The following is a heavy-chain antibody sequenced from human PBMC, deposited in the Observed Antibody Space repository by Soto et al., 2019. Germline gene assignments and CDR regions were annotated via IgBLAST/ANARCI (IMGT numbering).Heavy chain of an antibody. CDR1: GYTFTSYG. D-gene: IGHD3-22*01. CDR2: ISAHNGNT. J-gene: IGHJ4*02. Sequence: GASVKVSCKASGYTFTSYGISWVRQAPGQGPEWMGWISAHNGNTNFPQNLQGRVTMTTDTSTSTAYMELGSLRSDDTAMYYCARVYYDSGGFYTNLFDYWGQGTLVTVSS. CDR3: ARVYYDSGGFYTNLFDY. V-gene: IGHV1-18*01.